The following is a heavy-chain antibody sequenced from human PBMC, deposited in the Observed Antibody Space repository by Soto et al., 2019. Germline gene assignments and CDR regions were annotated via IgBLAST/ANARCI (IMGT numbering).Heavy chain of an antibody. Sequence: EVQLVESGGGLVQPGGSLRLSCATSGFILSDCAMNWVRQAPGKELEWVSYISSSSSVIDYADSVKGRFTVSRDNARNSLDLQMNSLRAEDTAVYYCARDLSWGSNWYYYMDVWGKGTTVTVSS. CDR2: ISSSSSVI. D-gene: IGHD7-27*01. CDR1: GFILSDCA. V-gene: IGHV3-48*01. CDR3: ARDLSWGSNWYYYMDV. J-gene: IGHJ6*03.